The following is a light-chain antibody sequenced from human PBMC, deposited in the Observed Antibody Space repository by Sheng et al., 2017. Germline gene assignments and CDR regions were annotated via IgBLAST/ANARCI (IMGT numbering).Light chain of an antibody. V-gene: IGKV1-NL1*01. CDR1: RGLSNS. CDR3: QQYNTYPDT. J-gene: IGKJ2*01. Sequence: DIQITQSPSSLSASVGDTVTITCRASRGLSNSLAWYQQSPGIAPKLLLYATSRLADGVPSRFSGSGSGAEFTLTINSLQPDDFATYYCQQYNTYPDTFGQGTKLEI. CDR2: ATS.